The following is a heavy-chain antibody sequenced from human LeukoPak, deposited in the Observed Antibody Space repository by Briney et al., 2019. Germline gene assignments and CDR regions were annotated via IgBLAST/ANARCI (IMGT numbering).Heavy chain of an antibody. CDR1: GGSISSYY. D-gene: IGHD5-12*01. Sequence: SETLSLTCTVSGGSISSYYWSWIRQPPGKGLEWIGNISYSGSTNYNPSLKSRVTISVDTSKNQFSLKLSSVSTADTAVYYCARDGLRYVADYWGQGTLVTVSS. V-gene: IGHV4-59*01. J-gene: IGHJ4*02. CDR3: ARDGLRYVADY. CDR2: ISYSGST.